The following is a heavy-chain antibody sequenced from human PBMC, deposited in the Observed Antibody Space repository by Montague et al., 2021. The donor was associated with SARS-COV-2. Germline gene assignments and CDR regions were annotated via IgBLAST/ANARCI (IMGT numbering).Heavy chain of an antibody. CDR1: GFRSTRNW. Sequence: SLSLSCAASGFRSTRNWMTWVRQAPGKGLEWVAHIKQDGSEKNYADSVKSRFTISRDNAKNSIFLQMNDLRAEDSAIYYCAKDDDYTSSCHYWGQGTLVTVSS. D-gene: IGHD6-13*01. J-gene: IGHJ4*02. V-gene: IGHV3-7*01. CDR2: IKQDGSEK. CDR3: AKDDDYTSSCHY.